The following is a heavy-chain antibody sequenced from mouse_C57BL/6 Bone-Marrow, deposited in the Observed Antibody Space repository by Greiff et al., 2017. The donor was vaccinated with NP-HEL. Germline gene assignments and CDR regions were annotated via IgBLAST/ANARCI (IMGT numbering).Heavy chain of an antibody. V-gene: IGHV1-5*01. Sequence: VQLQQSGTVLARPGASVKMSCKTSGYTFTSYWMHWVKQRPGQGLEWIGAIYPGNSDTSYNQKFKGKAKLTAVTSASTAYMELSSLTNEDSAVYYCTKAPITTVVPDYWGQGTTLTVSS. CDR3: TKAPITTVVPDY. D-gene: IGHD1-1*01. CDR2: IYPGNSDT. CDR1: GYTFTSYW. J-gene: IGHJ2*01.